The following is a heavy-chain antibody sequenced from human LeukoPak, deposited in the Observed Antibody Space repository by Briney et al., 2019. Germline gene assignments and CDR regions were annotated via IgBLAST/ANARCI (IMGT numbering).Heavy chain of an antibody. V-gene: IGHV3-30*18. Sequence: GRSLRLSCAASGFTFSSYGMHWVRQAPGKGLDWVAVISYDGSNKYYADSVKGRFTISRDNSKNTLYLQMNSLRAEDTAVYYCAKDLTYYYGSGRYYYYGMDVWGQGTTVTVSS. D-gene: IGHD3-10*01. J-gene: IGHJ6*02. CDR2: ISYDGSNK. CDR1: GFTFSSYG. CDR3: AKDLTYYYGSGRYYYYGMDV.